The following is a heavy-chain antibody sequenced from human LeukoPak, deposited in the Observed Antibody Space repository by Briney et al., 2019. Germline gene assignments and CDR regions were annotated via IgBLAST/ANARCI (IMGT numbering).Heavy chain of an antibody. V-gene: IGHV1-69*04. Sequence: SSVKVSCKASGGTFSSYAISWVRQAPGQGLEWMGRIIPIPGIANYAQKFQGRVTITADKSTSTAYMELSSLRSEDTAVYYCASDRSSTSSATPYYYGMDVWGQGTTVTVSS. CDR1: GGTFSSYA. CDR3: ASDRSSTSSATPYYYGMDV. D-gene: IGHD2-2*01. J-gene: IGHJ6*02. CDR2: IIPIPGIA.